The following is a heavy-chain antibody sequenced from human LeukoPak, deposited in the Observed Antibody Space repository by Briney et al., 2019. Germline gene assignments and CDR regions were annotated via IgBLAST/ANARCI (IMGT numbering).Heavy chain of an antibody. CDR3: ARVEWGMATF. CDR2: INHSGST. CDR1: GGSTSRYY. V-gene: IGHV4-34*01. D-gene: IGHD5-24*01. J-gene: IGHJ4*02. Sequence: SETLSLTCTVSGGSTSRYYWSWIRQPPGKGLEWIGEINHSGSTNYNPSLKSRVTISVDTSKNQFSLKLSSVTAADTAVYYCARVEWGMATFWGQGTLVTVSS.